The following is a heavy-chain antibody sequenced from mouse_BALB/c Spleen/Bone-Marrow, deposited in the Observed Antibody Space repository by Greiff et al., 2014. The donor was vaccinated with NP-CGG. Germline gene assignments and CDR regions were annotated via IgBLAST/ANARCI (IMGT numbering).Heavy chain of an antibody. CDR1: GYTFSTYW. J-gene: IGHJ3*01. Sequence: QVQLQQSGAELMKPGASVKISCKAIGYTFSTYWIEWVKLRPGHGLEWIGKILPGGNTSHYNMKFKGKATFTAKTSSNTAYIQLSSLTSGDSAVYYCTGVLYYGNYDSFAYWGQGTLVTVSA. D-gene: IGHD2-1*01. CDR2: ILPGGNTS. V-gene: IGHV1-9*01. CDR3: TGVLYYGNYDSFAY.